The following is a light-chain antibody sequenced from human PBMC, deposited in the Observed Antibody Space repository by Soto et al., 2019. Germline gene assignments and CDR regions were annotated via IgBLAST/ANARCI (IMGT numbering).Light chain of an antibody. CDR1: QSISSS. CDR2: DAS. CDR3: QQYNSYPWT. J-gene: IGKJ1*01. V-gene: IGKV1-5*01. Sequence: DIQMTQSPSTLSASVGDRVTITCRASQSISSSLAWYQQKPGKAPKLLIYDASTLESGGPSRFSGSGSGTEFTLTISILQPDDFATYYCQQYNSYPWTFGQGTQVEIK.